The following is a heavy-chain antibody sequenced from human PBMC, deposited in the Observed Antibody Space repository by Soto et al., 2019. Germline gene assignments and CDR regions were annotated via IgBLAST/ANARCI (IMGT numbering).Heavy chain of an antibody. CDR3: AKGGHASPFAY. CDR2: ISGNGDET. Sequence: EVQLLESGGGLVQPGGSLRLSCAVSGITFGRFAMTWVREAPGEGLEWVSTISGNGDETFYTDSGKGRFTISRDNSRNSVFLHMNCLRVEDTAIYYCAKGGHASPFAYWGLGTLVTVSS. V-gene: IGHV3-23*01. J-gene: IGHJ4*02. CDR1: GITFGRFA. D-gene: IGHD5-12*01.